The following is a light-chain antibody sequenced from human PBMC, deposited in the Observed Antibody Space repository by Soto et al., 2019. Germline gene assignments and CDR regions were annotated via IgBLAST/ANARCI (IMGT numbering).Light chain of an antibody. Sequence: QSALAQPASVSGSPGQSITISCTGTSSDIGDSNFVSWYQHHPGKAPKLLIFKVSNRPSGISGRFSGSKSGNTASLTISGLQAEDEADYYCMSFIDSTSTHWVLGGGTQLTVL. CDR2: KVS. V-gene: IGLV2-14*01. CDR3: MSFIDSTSTHWV. CDR1: SSDIGDSNF. J-gene: IGLJ3*02.